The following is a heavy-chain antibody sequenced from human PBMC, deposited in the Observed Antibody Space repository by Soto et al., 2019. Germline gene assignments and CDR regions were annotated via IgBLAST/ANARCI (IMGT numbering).Heavy chain of an antibody. V-gene: IGHV1-2*02. CDR3: ARDYWSGDRYYYGMDV. D-gene: IGHD3-3*01. CDR1: GYTFTGYY. Sequence: GASVKVSCKASGYTFTGYYIHWVRQAPGQRLEWMGYINPNSGGPNYAQKFQGRVTMTRDTSISTAYMELSRLRSDDTAVYFCARDYWSGDRYYYGMDVWGQGSLVTVSS. J-gene: IGHJ6*02. CDR2: INPNSGGP.